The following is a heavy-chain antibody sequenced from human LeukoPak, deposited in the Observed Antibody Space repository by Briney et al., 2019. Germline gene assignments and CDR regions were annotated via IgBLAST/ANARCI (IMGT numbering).Heavy chain of an antibody. CDR1: GSTFNIYA. D-gene: IGHD3-16*01. V-gene: IGHV3-23*01. J-gene: IGHJ4*02. Sequence: GGSLRLSCATSGSTFNIYAMNWVRQAPGKGLEWVSIISGNGINTYYADSVKGRFTISRDDSKNTLYLQMNSLRVDDTAIYYCARGVSDWGQGTLVTVAS. CDR2: ISGNGINT. CDR3: ARGVSD.